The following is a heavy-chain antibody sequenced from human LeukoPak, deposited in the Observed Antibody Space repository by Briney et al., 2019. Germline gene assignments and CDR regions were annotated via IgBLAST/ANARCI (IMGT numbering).Heavy chain of an antibody. V-gene: IGHV1-18*01. J-gene: IGHJ4*02. CDR1: GYTFTSYG. D-gene: IGHD3-22*01. CDR3: ARSWTYYYDSSGLSDY. CDR2: ISAYNGNT. Sequence: ASVKVSCKASGYTFTSYGISWVRQAPGQGLEWMGWISAYNGNTNYAQKLQGRVTMTTDTSTSTAYMELRSLRSDDTAVYYCARSWTYYYDSSGLSDYWGQGTLVTVSS.